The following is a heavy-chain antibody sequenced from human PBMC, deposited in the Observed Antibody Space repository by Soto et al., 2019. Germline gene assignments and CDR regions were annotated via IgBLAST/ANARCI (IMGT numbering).Heavy chain of an antibody. CDR1: GGTFSAYA. CDR3: ARTNPTKYYDYVWGDYRREGMDV. D-gene: IGHD3-16*02. V-gene: IGHV1-69*06. Sequence: SVKVSCKASGGTFSAYAISWVRQAPGQGLEWMGGILPLSGTSNYTQRFQGRATITADKSTSTAYMKLSSLRSDDTAVYYCARTNPTKYYDYVWGDYRREGMDVWGQGTTVTVSS. J-gene: IGHJ6*02. CDR2: ILPLSGTS.